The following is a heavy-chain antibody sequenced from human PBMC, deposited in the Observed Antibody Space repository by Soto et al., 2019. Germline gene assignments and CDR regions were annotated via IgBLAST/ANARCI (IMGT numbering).Heavy chain of an antibody. D-gene: IGHD3-10*01. Sequence: QVQLVQSGAEVKKPGSSVKVSCKASGGTFSSYTISWVRQAPGQGLEWMGRIIPILGIPNYAQKFHGRVTITADKSTSTAYMELSSLRSEDTAVYYCARFRGSYGMAVWGQGTTVTVSS. CDR2: IIPILGIP. CDR1: GGTFSSYT. V-gene: IGHV1-69*02. J-gene: IGHJ6*02. CDR3: ARFRGSYGMAV.